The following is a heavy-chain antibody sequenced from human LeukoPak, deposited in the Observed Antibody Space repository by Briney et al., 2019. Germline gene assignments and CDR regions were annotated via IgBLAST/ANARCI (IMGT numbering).Heavy chain of an antibody. CDR3: ASDRGPYCSSTSCPPRGAFDI. D-gene: IGHD2-2*01. CDR2: IIPILGIA. J-gene: IGHJ3*02. Sequence: GASVKVSCKASGGTFSSYAISWVRQAPGQGLEWMGRIIPILGIANYAQKFQGRVTITTDESTSTAYMELSSLRSEDTAVYYCASDRGPYCSSTSCPPRGAFDIWGQGTMVTVSS. CDR1: GGTFSSYA. V-gene: IGHV1-69*04.